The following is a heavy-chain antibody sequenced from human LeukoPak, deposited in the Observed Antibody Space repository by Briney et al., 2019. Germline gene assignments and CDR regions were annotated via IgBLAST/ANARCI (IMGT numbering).Heavy chain of an antibody. CDR3: AREGGGDCYDCPFDY. CDR2: IFYSGST. J-gene: IGHJ4*02. Sequence: PSETLSLTCTVSGDSISYFYWGWIRQPPGKGLEWIGYIFYSGSTNYNPSLKSRVTISVDTSKNQFSLKLSSVTAADTAVYYCAREGGGDCYDCPFDYWGQGTLVTVSS. CDR1: GDSISYFY. D-gene: IGHD2-21*02. V-gene: IGHV4-59*12.